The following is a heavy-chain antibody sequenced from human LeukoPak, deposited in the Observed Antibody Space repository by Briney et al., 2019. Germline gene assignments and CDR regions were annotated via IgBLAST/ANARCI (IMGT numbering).Heavy chain of an antibody. V-gene: IGHV3-53*01. CDR2: IYSAGTT. J-gene: IGHJ4*02. Sequence: PGGSLRLSCAASGFSFNNYAMYWVRQAPGKGLEWVCVIYSAGTTYYADSVKGRFTISRDTSKNTISLQMNSLRAEDTAVYYCARAKWNEPLNYWGQGTLVTVS. CDR1: GFSFNNYA. CDR3: ARAKWNEPLNY. D-gene: IGHD1-1*01.